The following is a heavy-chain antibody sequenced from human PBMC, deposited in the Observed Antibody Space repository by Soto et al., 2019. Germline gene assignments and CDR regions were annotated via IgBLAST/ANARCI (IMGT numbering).Heavy chain of an antibody. CDR3: ARGRFYGSGSYYGHFDY. CDR2: IFSNDEK. J-gene: IGHJ4*02. D-gene: IGHD3-10*01. CDR1: GFSLSNARMG. Sequence: QVTLKESGPVLVKPTETLTLTCTVSGFSLSNARMGVSWIRQPPGKALEWLAHIFSNDEKSYSTSLKSRLTISKDTSKSQVVLTMTKMDPVDTATYYCARGRFYGSGSYYGHFDYWGQGTPVTVSS. V-gene: IGHV2-26*01.